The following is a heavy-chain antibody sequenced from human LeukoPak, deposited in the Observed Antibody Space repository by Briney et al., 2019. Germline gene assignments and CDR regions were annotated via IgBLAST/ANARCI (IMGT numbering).Heavy chain of an antibody. V-gene: IGHV3-23*01. Sequence: PGGTLRLSCAASGFTFSSYAMSWVRQAPGKGLEWVSVISGSGGTTYHADSVKGRFIISRDNSKNTLYLQMNSLRGEDTAVYYCAKRTNEGLRYFDSWGQGTLVTVSS. CDR2: ISGSGGTT. D-gene: IGHD3-16*01. CDR1: GFTFSSYA. CDR3: AKRTNEGLRYFDS. J-gene: IGHJ4*02.